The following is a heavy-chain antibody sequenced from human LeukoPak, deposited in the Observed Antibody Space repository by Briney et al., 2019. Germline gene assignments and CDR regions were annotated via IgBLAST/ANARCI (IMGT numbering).Heavy chain of an antibody. CDR1: GYTFTGYY. J-gene: IGHJ4*02. Sequence: ASVKVSCKASGYTFTGYYMHWVRQAPGQGLEWMGWINPNSGGTNYAQKFQGRVTMTRDTSTSTVYMELSSLRSEDTAVYYCARDPNNSGEGSTFDYWGQGTLVTVSS. V-gene: IGHV1-2*02. CDR2: INPNSGGT. D-gene: IGHD1/OR15-1a*01. CDR3: ARDPNNSGEGSTFDY.